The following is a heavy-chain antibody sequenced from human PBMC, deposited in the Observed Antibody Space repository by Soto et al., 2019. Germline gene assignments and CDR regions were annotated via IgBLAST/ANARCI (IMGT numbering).Heavy chain of an antibody. J-gene: IGHJ5*02. CDR2: IYGGDSDT. V-gene: IGHV5-51*01. Sequence: EVQLVQSGAEVKKPGESLKISCEGSGYTFSSFWIGWVRQTPGKGLEWMVIIYGGDSDTRYSPSFQGQVTISADKSISTAYLQWSSLEASDTAIYYCARGRGTMVRGIKFDPWGQGTLVTVSS. D-gene: IGHD3-10*01. CDR1: GYTFSSFW. CDR3: ARGRGTMVRGIKFDP.